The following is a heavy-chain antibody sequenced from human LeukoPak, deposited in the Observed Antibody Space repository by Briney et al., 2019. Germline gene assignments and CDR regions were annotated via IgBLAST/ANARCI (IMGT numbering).Heavy chain of an antibody. V-gene: IGHV3-30*02. Sequence: PGRSLRLSCAASGFTFSSYGMHWVRQAPGKGLEWVAFIRYDGSNKYYADSVKGRFTISRDNSKNTLYLQMNSLRAEDTAVYYCAKVEVAGTLYYYYYMDVWGKGTTVTISS. CDR3: AKVEVAGTLYYYYYMDV. CDR1: GFTFSSYG. D-gene: IGHD6-19*01. J-gene: IGHJ6*03. CDR2: IRYDGSNK.